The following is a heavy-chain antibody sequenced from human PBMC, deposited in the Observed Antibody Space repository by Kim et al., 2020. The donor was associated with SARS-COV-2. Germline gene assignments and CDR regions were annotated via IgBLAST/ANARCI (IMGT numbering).Heavy chain of an antibody. CDR2: IYYSGST. J-gene: IGHJ4*02. V-gene: IGHV4-39*07. CDR3: ARVLTTMVRGVIITYFDY. Sequence: SETLSLTCTVSGGSISSSSYYWGWIRQPPGKGLEWIGSIYYSGSTYYNPSLKSRVTISVDTSKNQFSLKLSSVTAADTAVYYCARVLTTMVRGVIITYFDYWGQGTLVTVSS. CDR1: GGSISSSSYY. D-gene: IGHD3-10*01.